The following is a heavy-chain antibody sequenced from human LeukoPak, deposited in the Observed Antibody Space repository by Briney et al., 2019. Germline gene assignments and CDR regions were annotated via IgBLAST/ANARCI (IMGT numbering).Heavy chain of an antibody. J-gene: IGHJ4*02. V-gene: IGHV1-46*01. D-gene: IGHD3-10*01. CDR2: INPSGSST. CDR3: AREGGGYYGSGSPN. Sequence: ASVKVSCKASGYTFTSYYMHWVRQAPGQGLEWMGIINPSGSSTTYAQKFQGRVTMTRDTSTSTVYMELRSLRSDDTAVYYCAREGGGYYGSGSPNWGQGTLVTVSS. CDR1: GYTFTSYY.